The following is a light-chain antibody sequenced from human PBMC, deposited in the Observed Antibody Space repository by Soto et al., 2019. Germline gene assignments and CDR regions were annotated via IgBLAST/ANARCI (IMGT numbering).Light chain of an antibody. V-gene: IGLV2-23*01. Sequence: QSALTQPASVSGSPGQSITISCTGTSSDVGSYNLVSWYQQHPGKAPKLMIYEGSKRPSGVSNRFSGSKSGNTASLTISGLQAEDEADYYSCSYAGSSTPYVFGTGTKLTVL. CDR3: CSYAGSSTPYV. CDR1: SSDVGSYNL. J-gene: IGLJ1*01. CDR2: EGS.